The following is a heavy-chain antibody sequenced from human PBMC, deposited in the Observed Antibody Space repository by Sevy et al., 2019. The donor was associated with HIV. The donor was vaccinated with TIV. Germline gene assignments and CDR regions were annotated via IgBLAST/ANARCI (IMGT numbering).Heavy chain of an antibody. D-gene: IGHD3-10*01. CDR2: IKEDGSEI. V-gene: IGHV3-7*01. J-gene: IGHJ4*02. CDR3: LVSFDY. Sequence: GGSLRLSCVASGFTFSNSWMTWVRQAPGKGLEWVANIKEDGSEIYYVDSVKGRFTISRDNARNSLSLQMNSLRAEDTAVYYCLVSFDYWGQGTLVTVSS. CDR1: GFTFSNSW.